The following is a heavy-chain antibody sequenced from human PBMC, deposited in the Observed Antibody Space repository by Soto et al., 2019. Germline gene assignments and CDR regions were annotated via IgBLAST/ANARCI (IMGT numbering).Heavy chain of an antibody. D-gene: IGHD6-6*01. CDR1: GFTFSSYG. CDR3: AKDESYSSSPKYYFDY. J-gene: IGHJ4*02. Sequence: GGSLRLSCAASGFTFSSYGMHWVRQAPGKGLEWVAVISYDGSNKYYADSVKGRFTISRDNSKNTLYLQMNSLRAEDTAVYYCAKDESYSSSPKYYFDYWGQGTLVTVSS. CDR2: ISYDGSNK. V-gene: IGHV3-30*18.